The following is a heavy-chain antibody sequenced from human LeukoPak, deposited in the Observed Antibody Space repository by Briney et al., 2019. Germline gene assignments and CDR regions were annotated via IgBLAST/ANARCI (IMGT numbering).Heavy chain of an antibody. CDR3: AKGPRGERGLTFGTAGPFDY. Sequence: PGGSLRLSCAASGFTFSSYAMSWVRQAPGKGLEWVSAISGSGGSTYYADSVKGRFTISRDNSKNTLYLQMNSLRAEDTAVYYCAKGPRGERGLTFGTAGPFDYWGQGTLVTVSS. CDR2: ISGSGGST. J-gene: IGHJ4*02. V-gene: IGHV3-23*01. D-gene: IGHD5-24*01. CDR1: GFTFSSYA.